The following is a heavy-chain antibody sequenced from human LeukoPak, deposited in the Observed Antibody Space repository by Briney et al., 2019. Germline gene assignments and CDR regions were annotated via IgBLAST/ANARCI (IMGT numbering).Heavy chain of an antibody. D-gene: IGHD5-12*01. J-gene: IGHJ5*02. V-gene: IGHV3-7*01. Sequence: GESLRLSCAASGFSFSSYWMSWVRQAPGKGLEWVANIQHDGSEQYYVDSVKGRFTISRDNTKKSLFLQINSLRAEDTAVYYCATPARSGSALPWGQGTLVTVSS. CDR1: GFSFSSYW. CDR3: ATPARSGSALP. CDR2: IQHDGSEQ.